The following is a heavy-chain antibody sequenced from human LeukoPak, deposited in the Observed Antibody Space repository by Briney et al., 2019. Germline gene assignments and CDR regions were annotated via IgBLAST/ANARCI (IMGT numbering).Heavy chain of an antibody. J-gene: IGHJ4*02. V-gene: IGHV1-69*04. CDR3: ARGDDYSNYYFDY. D-gene: IGHD4-11*01. CDR2: IIPIFGIA. CDR1: GGTFSSYA. Sequence: AVKVSCKASGGTFSSYASSWVRQAPGQGLEWMGRIIPIFGIANYAQKFQGRVTITADKSTSTAYMELSSLRSEDTAVYYCARGDDYSNYYFDYWGQGTLVTVSS.